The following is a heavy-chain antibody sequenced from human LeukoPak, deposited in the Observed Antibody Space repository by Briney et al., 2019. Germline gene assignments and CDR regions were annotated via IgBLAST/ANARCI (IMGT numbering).Heavy chain of an antibody. CDR2: IKDRGGYI. CDR3: VRERDRGIDVADDFDY. CDR1: GFIFSMYG. D-gene: IGHD6-19*01. V-gene: IGHV3-23*01. J-gene: IGHJ4*02. Sequence: RGGSLRLSCAASGFIFSMYGMAWVRQAPGRGLEWVSGIKDRGGYIQYADSVKGRFTIYRDNYQNTLFLQMNSLRAEDTAVYYCVRERDRGIDVADDFDYWGQGTLVTVSS.